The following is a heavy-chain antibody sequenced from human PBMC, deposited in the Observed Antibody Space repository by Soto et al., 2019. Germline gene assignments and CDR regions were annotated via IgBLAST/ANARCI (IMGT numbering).Heavy chain of an antibody. CDR3: AKGSADTRPYYFDY. CDR1: GYTFTRYG. J-gene: IGHJ4*02. V-gene: IGHV1-18*01. CDR2: ISAYNGNT. D-gene: IGHD2-15*01. Sequence: ASVKGSCMASGYTFTRYGVSWVRQAPGQGLEWMGWISAYNGNTNYAQKLQGRVTMTTDTSTSTAYMELRSLRSDDTAVYYCAKGSADTRPYYFDYWGPGTLVTVSS.